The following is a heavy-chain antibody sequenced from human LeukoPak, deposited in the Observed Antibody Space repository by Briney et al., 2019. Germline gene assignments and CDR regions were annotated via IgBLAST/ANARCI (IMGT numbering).Heavy chain of an antibody. D-gene: IGHD3-22*01. CDR3: VREIKYYYDSRGTMFDP. J-gene: IGHJ5*02. Sequence: SETLSLTCAVYGGSFSGYYWSWIRQPPGKGLEWIGEINHSGSTNYNPSLKSRVTISVDTSKNQFSLKLSSVTAADTAVYYCVREIKYYYDSRGTMFDPWGQGTLVTVSS. CDR1: GGSFSGYY. CDR2: INHSGST. V-gene: IGHV4-34*01.